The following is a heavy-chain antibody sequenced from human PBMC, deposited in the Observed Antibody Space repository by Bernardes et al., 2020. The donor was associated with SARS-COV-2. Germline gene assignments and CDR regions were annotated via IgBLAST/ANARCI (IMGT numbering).Heavy chain of an antibody. D-gene: IGHD3-10*01. J-gene: IGHJ6*03. CDR2: IYYSGST. CDR1: GCSISSYY. CDR3: SRVQSPHYYGSGSYYSYYYMDV. Sequence: SESLSLTCTVSGCSISSYYWSWIRQPPGKGLEWIGYIYYSGSTNYNPSLKSRVTISVDTSKNQFFLKLSSVTAADTAVYYCSRVQSPHYYGSGSYYSYYYMDVWGKGTTVTVSS. V-gene: IGHV4-59*01.